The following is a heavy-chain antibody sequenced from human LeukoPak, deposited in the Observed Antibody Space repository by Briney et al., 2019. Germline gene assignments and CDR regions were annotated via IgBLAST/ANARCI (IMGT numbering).Heavy chain of an antibody. Sequence: SETLSLTCTVSGDSIRGYYWNWIRQPAGRGLEWIGRIGSSGNTNYNPSLGSRVTVSVDLSNNQFSLKVYSVNAADTAVYYCTRGEFDCDSWGQGILVTVSS. D-gene: IGHD1-26*01. CDR2: IGSSGNT. J-gene: IGHJ4*02. V-gene: IGHV4-4*07. CDR1: GDSIRGYY. CDR3: TRGEFDCDS.